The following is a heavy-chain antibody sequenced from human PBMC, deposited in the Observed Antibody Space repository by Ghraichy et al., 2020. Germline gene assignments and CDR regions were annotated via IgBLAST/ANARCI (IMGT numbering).Heavy chain of an antibody. V-gene: IGHV4-59*08. D-gene: IGHD3-22*01. CDR1: GGSISSYY. CDR3: ARLVYNYCNNGGYYRAAGYGMDV. J-gene: IGHJ6*02. CDR2: IDYSGST. Sequence: SETLSLTCTISGGSISSYYWTWIRQPPGKGLEWIGNIDYSGSTNYNPSLKSRLTISVDTSKKQFSLKLSSVTAADTAVYYCARLVYNYCNNGGYYRAAGYGMDVWGQGTTVTVSS.